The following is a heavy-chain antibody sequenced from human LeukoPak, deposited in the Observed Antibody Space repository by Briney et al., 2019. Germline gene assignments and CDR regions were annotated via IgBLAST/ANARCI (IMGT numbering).Heavy chain of an antibody. J-gene: IGHJ3*02. V-gene: IGHV3-15*01. Sequence: GGSLRLSCAASGFTFSNAWMSWVRQAPGKGLEWVGRIKSKTDGGTTDYAAPVKGRFTISRDDSKNTLYLQMNSLKTEDTAVYYCTTEIIAAAGLDAFDIWGQGTMVTVSS. CDR1: GFTFSNAW. CDR2: IKSKTDGGTT. D-gene: IGHD6-13*01. CDR3: TTEIIAAAGLDAFDI.